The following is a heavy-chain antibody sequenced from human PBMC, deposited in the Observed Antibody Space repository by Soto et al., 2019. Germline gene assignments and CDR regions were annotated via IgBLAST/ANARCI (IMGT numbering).Heavy chain of an antibody. V-gene: IGHV4-4*07. CDR1: VASIDKYH. D-gene: IGHD6-13*01. J-gene: IGHJ5*02. CDR2: IAPSGST. Sequence: SETLSLTCAVSVASIDKYHWSWIRQSAGKGLEWIGRIAPSGSTNYNPSLKGRVTMSVDTSKTHFSLKMRSVTAADTAVYFCARDRSAAGPSNWFDPWGQGTLVTV. CDR3: ARDRSAAGPSNWFDP.